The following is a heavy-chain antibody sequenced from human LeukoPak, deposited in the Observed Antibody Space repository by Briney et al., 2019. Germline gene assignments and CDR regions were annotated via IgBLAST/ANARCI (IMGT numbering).Heavy chain of an antibody. CDR2: ISGSGFT. D-gene: IGHD6-6*01. Sequence: GSLRLSCAASGFTFSSYAMSWVRQAPGKGLEWVSAISGSGFTYYSDSVKGRFTISRDNSKNTLYLQMNSLRAGDTAVYYCARGLYSSSPWGQGTLVTVSS. J-gene: IGHJ4*02. V-gene: IGHV3-23*01. CDR1: GFTFSSYA. CDR3: ARGLYSSSP.